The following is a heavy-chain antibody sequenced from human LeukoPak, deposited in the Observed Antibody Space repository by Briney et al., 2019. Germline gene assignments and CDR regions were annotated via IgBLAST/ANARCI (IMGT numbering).Heavy chain of an antibody. CDR3: ARRRRYFVGLPDY. J-gene: IGHJ4*02. CDR2: INHSGST. D-gene: IGHD3-9*01. V-gene: IGHV4-34*01. CDR1: GGSFSGYY. Sequence: SETLSLTCAVYGGSFSGYYWSWIRQPPGKGLEWIGEINHSGSTNYNPSLKSRVTISVDTSKNQFPLKLSSVTAADTAVYYCARRRRYFVGLPDYWGQGTLVTVSS.